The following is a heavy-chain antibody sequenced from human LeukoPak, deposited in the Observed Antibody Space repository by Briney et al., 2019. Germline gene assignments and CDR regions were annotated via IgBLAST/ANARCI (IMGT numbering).Heavy chain of an antibody. V-gene: IGHV3-30*02. Sequence: QSGGSLRLSCAASGFTFSSYGMHWVRQAPGKGLEWVAFIRYDGSNKYYADSVKGRFTISRDDSKSIAYLQMNSLKTEDTAVYYCTKRGYSYGPRESYYFDYWGQGTLVTVSS. CDR1: GFTFSSYG. CDR3: TKRGYSYGPRESYYFDY. J-gene: IGHJ4*02. D-gene: IGHD5-18*01. CDR2: IRYDGSNK.